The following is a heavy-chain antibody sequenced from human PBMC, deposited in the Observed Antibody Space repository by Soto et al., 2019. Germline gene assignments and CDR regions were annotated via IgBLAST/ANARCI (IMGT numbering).Heavy chain of an antibody. CDR2: TYYRSKWYN. J-gene: IGHJ3*02. Sequence: LSLTCAISGDSVSSNSAAWSWIRQSPSRGLEWLGRTYYRSKWYNDYAVSVKSRITINPDTSKNQFSLQLNSVTPEDTAVYYCAREMATALDAFDIWGQGTMVTVSS. V-gene: IGHV6-1*01. CDR1: GDSVSSNSAA. D-gene: IGHD5-18*01. CDR3: AREMATALDAFDI.